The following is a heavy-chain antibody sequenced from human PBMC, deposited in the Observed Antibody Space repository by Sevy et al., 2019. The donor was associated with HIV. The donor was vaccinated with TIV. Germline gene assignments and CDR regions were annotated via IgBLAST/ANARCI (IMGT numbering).Heavy chain of an antibody. J-gene: IGHJ4*02. V-gene: IGHV1-69*13. CDR2: IIPIFGTA. Sequence: ASVKVSCKASGGTFSSYAISWVRQAPGQGLEWMGGIIPIFGTANYAQKFQGRVTITADESTSTAYMELSSLRSEDTAVYHSARAPTYCSSTSCYLDYWGQGTLVTVSS. CDR3: ARAPTYCSSTSCYLDY. CDR1: GGTFSSYA. D-gene: IGHD2-2*01.